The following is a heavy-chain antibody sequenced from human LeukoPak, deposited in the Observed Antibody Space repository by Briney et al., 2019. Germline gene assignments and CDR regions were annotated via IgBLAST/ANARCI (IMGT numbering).Heavy chain of an antibody. CDR1: GGSISSYY. J-gene: IGHJ4*02. CDR2: IYTSGST. Sequence: SETLSLTCTVSGGSISSYYWSWIRQPAGKGLEWIGRIYTSGSTNYNPSLKSRVTMSVDTSKNQFSLKLSSVTAADTVVYYCARSLGYCTNGVCPRYFDYWGLRTLVTVSS. D-gene: IGHD2-8*01. V-gene: IGHV4-4*07. CDR3: ARSLGYCTNGVCPRYFDY.